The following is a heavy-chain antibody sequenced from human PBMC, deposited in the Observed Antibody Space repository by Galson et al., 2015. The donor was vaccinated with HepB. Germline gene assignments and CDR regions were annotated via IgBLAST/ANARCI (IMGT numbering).Heavy chain of an antibody. J-gene: IGHJ4*02. CDR3: AREFSLLEWSARPAFLTY. CDR2: INAGNGNT. V-gene: IGHV1-3*01. CDR1: GHTFTSYA. D-gene: IGHD3-3*01. Sequence: SVKVSCKASGHTFTSYAMHWVRQAPGQRLEWMGWINAGNGNTKYSQKFQGRVTITRDTSASTAYMELSSLRSEDTAVYYCAREFSLLEWSARPAFLTYWGQGTLVTVSS.